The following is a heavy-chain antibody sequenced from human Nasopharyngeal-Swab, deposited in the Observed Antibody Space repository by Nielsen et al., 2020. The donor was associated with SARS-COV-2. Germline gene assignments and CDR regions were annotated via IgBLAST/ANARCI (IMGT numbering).Heavy chain of an antibody. Sequence: ESLKISCTVSGGSISSYYWSWIRQPPGKGLEWIGYIYYSGSTNYNPSLKSRVTISVDTSKNQFSLKLTSVTAADTAVYYCARGFDYGGQGTLVTVSS. CDR2: IYYSGST. CDR3: ARGFDY. CDR1: GGSISSYY. V-gene: IGHV4-59*13. J-gene: IGHJ4*02.